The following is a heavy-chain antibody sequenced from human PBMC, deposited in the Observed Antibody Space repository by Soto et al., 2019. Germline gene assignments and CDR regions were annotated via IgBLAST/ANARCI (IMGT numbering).Heavy chain of an antibody. D-gene: IGHD6-6*01. CDR2: MYYTGNK. J-gene: IGHJ5*02. Sequence: PSETLSLTCTVSGGPISSSTYYWDWIRQPPGKGLEWIGAMYYTGNKNYNPSLESRVTMSVDTSKNQFSLKLSSVTPTDTAVYYCARRSSSSLGSLFDPWGRGILVTVSS. CDR1: GGPISSSTYY. V-gene: IGHV4-39*01. CDR3: ARRSSSSLGSLFDP.